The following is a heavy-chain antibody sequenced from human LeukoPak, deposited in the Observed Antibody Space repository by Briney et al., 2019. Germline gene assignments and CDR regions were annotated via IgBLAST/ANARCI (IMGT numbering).Heavy chain of an antibody. J-gene: IGHJ6*03. CDR3: AKDGVVVVPAAKRWEFDYYYYMDV. V-gene: IGHV3-64*01. D-gene: IGHD2-2*01. CDR2: ISSNGGST. Sequence: GGSLRLSCAASGFTFSSYAMHWVRQAPGKGLEYVSAISSNGGSTYYANSVKGRFTISRDNSKNTLYLQMNSLRAEDTAVYYCAKDGVVVVPAAKRWEFDYYYYMDVWGKGTTVTTSS. CDR1: GFTFSSYA.